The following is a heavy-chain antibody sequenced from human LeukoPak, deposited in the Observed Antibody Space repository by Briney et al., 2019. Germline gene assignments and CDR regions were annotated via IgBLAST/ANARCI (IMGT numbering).Heavy chain of an antibody. CDR2: INPNSGGT. D-gene: IGHD1-26*01. Sequence: ASVKVSCKASGYTFSSYYMHWVRQAPGQGLEWMGWINPNSGGTNYAQKFQGRVTMTRDTSISTAYMELSRLRSDDTAVYYCARDSSIVGATTTDYWGQGTLVTVSS. J-gene: IGHJ4*02. CDR1: GYTFSSYY. V-gene: IGHV1-2*02. CDR3: ARDSSIVGATTTDY.